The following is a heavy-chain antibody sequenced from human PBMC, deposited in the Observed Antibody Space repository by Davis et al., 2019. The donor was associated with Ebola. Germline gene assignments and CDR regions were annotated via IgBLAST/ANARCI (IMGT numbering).Heavy chain of an antibody. CDR2: IYSGGST. CDR3: ARDQYITIKGSYYYYGMDV. V-gene: IGHV3-53*01. CDR1: GFTVSSNY. J-gene: IGHJ6*02. D-gene: IGHD3-3*01. Sequence: GGFLRLSCAASGFTVSSNYMSWVRQAPGKGLEWVSVIYSGGSTYYADSVKGRFTISRDNSKNTLYLQMNSLRAEDTAVYYCARDQYITIKGSYYYYGMDVWGQGTLVTVSS.